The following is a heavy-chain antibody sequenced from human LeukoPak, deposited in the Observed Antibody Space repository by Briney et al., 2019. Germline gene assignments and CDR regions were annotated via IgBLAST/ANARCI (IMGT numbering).Heavy chain of an antibody. J-gene: IGHJ3*02. CDR1: EYTFTGFY. V-gene: IGHV1-2*02. CDR3: ARGLVPVVVPAEDAFDI. CDR2: INPKSGGT. D-gene: IGHD2-2*01. Sequence: ASVKVSCKASEYTFTGFYMQWVRQVPGQGLEWMGWINPKSGGTNYAQKFQGRVTMTRDTSISTAYMELSRLTSDDTAVYYCARGLVPVVVPAEDAFDIWGQGTMATVPS.